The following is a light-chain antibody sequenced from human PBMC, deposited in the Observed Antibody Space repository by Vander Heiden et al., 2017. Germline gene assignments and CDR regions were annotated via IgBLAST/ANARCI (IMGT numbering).Light chain of an antibody. CDR2: GAS. V-gene: IGKV3-20*01. Sequence: EIAVTQSPAALSLSPGERATLSCRASQTVTNNYLVWYQQKPGQAPRLLIYGASSGSGTDFTLTISRVEPEDFAVYYCQQHVTSLYTFGQGTKLEIK. J-gene: IGKJ2*01. CDR3: QQHVTSLYT. CDR1: QTVTNNY.